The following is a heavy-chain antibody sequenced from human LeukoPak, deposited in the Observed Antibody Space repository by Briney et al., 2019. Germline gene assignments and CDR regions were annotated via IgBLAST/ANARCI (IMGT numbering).Heavy chain of an antibody. CDR2: IHHSGNT. CDR1: GGSVSSDNW. D-gene: IGHD3-9*01. J-gene: IGHJ4*02. CDR3: AKAGVWLPAV. V-gene: IGHV4-4*02. Sequence: PSETLSLTCAVSGGSVSSDNWWSWVRQPPGKGLEWIGEIHHSGNTNYSPSLKSRVTISLDKSRNQFSLKLNSVTVADTAVYYCAKAGVWLPAVWGQGTLVTVSS.